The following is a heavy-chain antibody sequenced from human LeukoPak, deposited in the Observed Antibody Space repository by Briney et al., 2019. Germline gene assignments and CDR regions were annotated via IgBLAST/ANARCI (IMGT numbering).Heavy chain of an antibody. J-gene: IGHJ6*03. CDR3: ARHVDGYSSRWGYYYYYMDV. CDR2: IYYSGST. Sequence: PSETLSLTCTVSGGSISSSSYYWGWIRQPPGKGLEWIGSIYYSGSTYYNPSLKSRVTISVDTSKNQFSLKLSSVTAADTAVYYCARHVDGYSSRWGYYYYYMDVWGKGTTVTVSS. V-gene: IGHV4-39*01. CDR1: GGSISSSSYY. D-gene: IGHD6-13*01.